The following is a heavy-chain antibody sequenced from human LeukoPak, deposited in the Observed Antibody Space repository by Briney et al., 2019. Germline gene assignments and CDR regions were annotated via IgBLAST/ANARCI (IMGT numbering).Heavy chain of an antibody. CDR3: ARGDASYYYAMDV. Sequence: ASVKVSCKASGYTFTSYCMHWVRQALGQGLEWMGIINPSGTITSDAQQFQGRVTMTRDTSTSTAYMELSSLRSEDTAVYYCARGDASYYYAMDVWGQGTTVTVSS. CDR1: GYTFTSYC. V-gene: IGHV1-46*01. CDR2: INPSGTIT. J-gene: IGHJ6*02.